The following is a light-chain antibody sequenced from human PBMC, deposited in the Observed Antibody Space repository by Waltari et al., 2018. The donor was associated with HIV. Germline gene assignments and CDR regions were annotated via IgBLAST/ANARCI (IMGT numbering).Light chain of an antibody. CDR3: QQSYTTPCT. CDR1: QSISSH. CDR2: DAS. J-gene: IGKJ2*02. Sequence: DIRMTQSPSSLSASVGDRVTITCRASQSISSHLNWYQQQPGKTPKLLIYDASSLQSGVPLSFSGSGSGTDFTLTITSLQPEDVATYYCQQSYTTPCTFGQGTKLDIQ. V-gene: IGKV1-39*01.